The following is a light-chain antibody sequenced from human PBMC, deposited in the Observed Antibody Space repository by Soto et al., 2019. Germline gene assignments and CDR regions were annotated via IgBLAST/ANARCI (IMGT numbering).Light chain of an antibody. Sequence: DIQMTQSPSSVSASVGDSVTITCRASQGVSDWVAWYQQKPGEAPKLLIYGSSSLQTGVPSRFSGSRSGTDFALTISSLQREDFATYYCQQTDTFPRTFGQGTKVDI. CDR2: GSS. J-gene: IGKJ1*01. CDR3: QQTDTFPRT. V-gene: IGKV1-12*01. CDR1: QGVSDW.